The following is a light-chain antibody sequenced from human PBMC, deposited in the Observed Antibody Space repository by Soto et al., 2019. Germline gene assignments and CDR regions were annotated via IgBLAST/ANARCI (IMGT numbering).Light chain of an antibody. J-gene: IGKJ2*01. Sequence: DIQMTQSPSSLSASVGDRVTITCRASQTINRYLNWYQQRPGKAPKLLISAASSLQSGVTSRFSGSTSGADFTLTINGLQPEDFATYYCQQGYITPYTFGQGTNLEIK. CDR2: AAS. CDR1: QTINRY. CDR3: QQGYITPYT. V-gene: IGKV1-39*01.